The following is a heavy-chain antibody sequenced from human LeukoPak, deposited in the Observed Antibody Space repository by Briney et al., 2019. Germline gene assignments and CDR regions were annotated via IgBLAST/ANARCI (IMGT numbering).Heavy chain of an antibody. Sequence: ASVKVSCKASGGTFSSYAISWVRQAPGQGLEWMGGIIPIFGTANYAQKFQGRVTITADESTSTAYLELSSLRSEDTAVYYCAGLRRYSGYDLDYWGQGTLVTVSS. CDR3: AGLRRYSGYDLDY. V-gene: IGHV1-69*13. CDR1: GGTFSSYA. J-gene: IGHJ4*02. D-gene: IGHD5-12*01. CDR2: IIPIFGTA.